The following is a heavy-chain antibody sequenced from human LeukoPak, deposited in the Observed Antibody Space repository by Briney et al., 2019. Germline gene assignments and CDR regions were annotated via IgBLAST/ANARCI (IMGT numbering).Heavy chain of an antibody. J-gene: IGHJ6*02. CDR1: GYTFTGYY. CDR2: ISPNSGGT. Sequence: GASVKVSCKASGYTFTGYYMHWVRQAPGQGLEWMGWISPNSGGTNYAQKFQGRVTMTRDTSISTAYMELSRLRSDDTAVYYCARSARGDYCSGGSCYVSPKPLKYYGMDVWGQGTTVTVSS. CDR3: ARSARGDYCSGGSCYVSPKPLKYYGMDV. D-gene: IGHD2-15*01. V-gene: IGHV1-2*02.